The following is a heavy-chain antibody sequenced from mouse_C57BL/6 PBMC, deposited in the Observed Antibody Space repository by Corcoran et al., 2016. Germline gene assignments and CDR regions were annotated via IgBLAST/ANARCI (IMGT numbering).Heavy chain of an antibody. J-gene: IGHJ1*03. CDR3: ARRPLPGSSLYWYFDV. CDR1: GYTFTDYY. Sequence: EVQLQQSGPELVKPGASVKISCKASGYTFTDYYMNWVKQSHGKSLEWIGDINPNNGGTSYNQKFKGKATLTVDKSSSTAYMELRSLTSEDSAVYYCARRPLPGSSLYWYFDVWGTGTTVTVSS. D-gene: IGHD1-1*01. CDR2: INPNNGGT. V-gene: IGHV1-26*01.